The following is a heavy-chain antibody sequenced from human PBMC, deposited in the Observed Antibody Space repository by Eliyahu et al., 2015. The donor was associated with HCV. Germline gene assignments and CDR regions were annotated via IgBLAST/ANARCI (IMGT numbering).Heavy chain of an antibody. V-gene: IGHV1-69*01. CDR3: ARDGTNDYGENGPFDY. CDR1: GGTFSSYA. J-gene: IGHJ4*02. D-gene: IGHD4-17*01. CDR2: IIPIXGTA. Sequence: EVKKPGSSVKVSCKASGGTFSSYAISWVRQAPGQGLEWMGGIIPIXGTANYAQKFQGRVTITADESTSTAYMELSSLRSEDTAVYYCARDGTNDYGENGPFDYWGQGTLVTVSS.